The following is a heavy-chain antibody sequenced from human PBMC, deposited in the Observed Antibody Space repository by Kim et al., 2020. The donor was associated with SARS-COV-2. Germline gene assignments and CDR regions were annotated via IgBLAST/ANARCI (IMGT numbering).Heavy chain of an antibody. J-gene: IGHJ4*01. CDR3: AKQIDGMSSTFDS. Sequence: YADSVKGRFTISRDNSKNTLYLQMNGLRVEDTAVYYCAKQIDGMSSTFDSWGQEAWSPSPQ. V-gene: IGHV3-23*01. D-gene: IGHD3-10*01.